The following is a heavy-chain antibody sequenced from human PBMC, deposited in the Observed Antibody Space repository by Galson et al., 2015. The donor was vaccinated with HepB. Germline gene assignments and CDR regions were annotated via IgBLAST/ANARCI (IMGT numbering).Heavy chain of an antibody. J-gene: IGHJ4*02. CDR1: GFTFSSYS. Sequence: LRLSCAASGFTFSSYSMNWVRQTPGKGLEWVSSISSDGTSISYADSVRGRFTISRDNPKKSLCLAMNGLRVDDTAVYYCVRDSASWSLVTYFDSWGQGKLVTVSS. V-gene: IGHV3-21*01. CDR3: VRDSASWSLVTYFDS. CDR2: ISSDGTSI. D-gene: IGHD6-25*01.